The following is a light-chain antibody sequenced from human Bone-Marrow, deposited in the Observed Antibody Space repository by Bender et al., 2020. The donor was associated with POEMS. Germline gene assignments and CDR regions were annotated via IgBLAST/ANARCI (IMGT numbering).Light chain of an antibody. CDR1: SSDVGAYNY. CDR2: DVT. V-gene: IGLV2-14*03. Sequence: QSALTQPASVSGSPGQSITISCTGTSSDVGAYNYVSWFQQHPGEAPKLMVYDVTHRPSGVSTRFSGSKSGNTASLTISGLQAEDEADYYCISYTRSTTGGGYFVFGPGTKVIVL. J-gene: IGLJ1*01. CDR3: ISYTRSTTGGGYFV.